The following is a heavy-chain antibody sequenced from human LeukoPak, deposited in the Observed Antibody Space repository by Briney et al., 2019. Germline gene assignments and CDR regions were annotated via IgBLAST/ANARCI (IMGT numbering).Heavy chain of an antibody. CDR1: GFTFSNYA. CDR3: ARDLGYSYDRGNY. CDR2: ISGSTGST. V-gene: IGHV3-23*01. Sequence: GGSLRLSCAASGFTFSNYAMNWVRQAPGKGLEWVSLISGSTGSTYYADSVKGRFSISRDNSKNTVYLQMNSLRAEDTAVYYCARDLGYSYDRGNYWGQGTLVTVSS. J-gene: IGHJ4*02. D-gene: IGHD5-18*01.